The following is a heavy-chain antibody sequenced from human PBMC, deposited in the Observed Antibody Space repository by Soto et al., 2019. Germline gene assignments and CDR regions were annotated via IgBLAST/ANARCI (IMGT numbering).Heavy chain of an antibody. CDR2: IYHSGST. D-gene: IGHD3-10*01. CDR3: ARDYGSGSRILPSYYYGMDV. Sequence: PEETLSLTCAVSGGSISSSNWWSWVRQPPGKGLEWIGEIYHSGSTNYNPSLKSRVTISVDKSKNQFSLKLSSVTAADTAVYYCARDYGSGSRILPSYYYGMDVWGQGTTVTVSS. CDR1: GGSISSSNW. J-gene: IGHJ6*02. V-gene: IGHV4-4*02.